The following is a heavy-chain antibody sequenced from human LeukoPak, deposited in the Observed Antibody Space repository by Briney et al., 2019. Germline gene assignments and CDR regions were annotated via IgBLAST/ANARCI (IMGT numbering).Heavy chain of an antibody. CDR1: GGSISGYY. J-gene: IGHJ4*02. Sequence: SETLSLTCTVSGGSISGYYWSWIVQPPGKGLEWIGYIYYSGTTNYNPSLKSRVTISVDTSKNQFSLKLNSVTAADTAMYYCARRGYSSGWYELDYWGQGTLVTVSS. CDR3: ARRGYSSGWYELDY. V-gene: IGHV4-59*08. CDR2: IYYSGTT. D-gene: IGHD6-19*01.